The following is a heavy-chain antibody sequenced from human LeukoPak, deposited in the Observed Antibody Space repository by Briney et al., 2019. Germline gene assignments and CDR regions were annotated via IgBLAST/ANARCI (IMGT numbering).Heavy chain of an antibody. CDR3: APIAVTSFDY. J-gene: IGHJ4*02. D-gene: IGHD4-17*01. CDR1: GFTFSSYE. Sequence: GGSLRLSCAAYGFTFSSYEMNWVRQAPGKGLEWVSYISSSGNTIYYADSVKGRFTISRDNAKNSLYLQMNSLRAEDTAVYYCAPIAVTSFDYWGQGTLVTVSS. CDR2: ISSSGNTI. V-gene: IGHV3-48*03.